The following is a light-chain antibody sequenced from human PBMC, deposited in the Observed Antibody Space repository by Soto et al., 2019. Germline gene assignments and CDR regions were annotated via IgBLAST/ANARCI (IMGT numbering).Light chain of an antibody. J-gene: IGKJ1*01. V-gene: IGKV3-20*01. CDR3: QQFGSSPWT. Sequence: DIVLTQSPGTLSLSPGERATLSCRASQSVTSTYLAWYKHKPGQPPRLLIFGASSRATGVPDRFSGSGSGTDFTLTISRLEPGDFAVYYCQQFGSSPWTFGQGTKVEIK. CDR2: GAS. CDR1: QSVTSTY.